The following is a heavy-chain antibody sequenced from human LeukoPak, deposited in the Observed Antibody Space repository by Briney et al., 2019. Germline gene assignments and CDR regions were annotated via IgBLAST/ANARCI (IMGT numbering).Heavy chain of an antibody. CDR2: INHSGST. CDR3: ARGGRWLQLYFDY. V-gene: IGHV4-34*01. D-gene: IGHD5-24*01. Sequence: PSETLSLTRAVYGGSFSGYYWSWIRQPPGKGLEWIGEINHSGSTNYNPSLKSRVTISVDTSKNQFSLKLSSVTAADTAVYYCARGGRWLQLYFDYWGQGTLVTVSS. CDR1: GGSFSGYY. J-gene: IGHJ4*02.